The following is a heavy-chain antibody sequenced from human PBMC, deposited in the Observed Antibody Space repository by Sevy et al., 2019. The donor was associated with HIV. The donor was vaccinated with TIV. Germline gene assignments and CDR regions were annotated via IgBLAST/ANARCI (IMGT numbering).Heavy chain of an antibody. Sequence: GGSLRLSCAASGFTFSSYWMSWVRQAPGKGLEWLANIKQDGSEKYYVDSVTGRFTSSRDNAKNSLYLQMNSLRAEDTAVYYCARASGYYYRDAFDIWGQGTMVTVSS. V-gene: IGHV3-7*01. J-gene: IGHJ3*02. D-gene: IGHD3-22*01. CDR3: ARASGYYYRDAFDI. CDR2: IKQDGSEK. CDR1: GFTFSSYW.